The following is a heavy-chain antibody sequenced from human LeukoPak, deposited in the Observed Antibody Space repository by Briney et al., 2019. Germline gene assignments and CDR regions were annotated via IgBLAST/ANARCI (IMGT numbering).Heavy chain of an antibody. CDR2: IGSKAFSGTT. V-gene: IGHV3-49*04. Sequence: GGSLRLSCTGSGFTFGDYAMSWVRQAPGKGLEWVGFIGSKAFSGTTEYAASVKGGFTISRDESKSIAYLQMNRLKTEDTAVFYCTRATYSGSWNFFDYWGQGTLVTVSS. D-gene: IGHD6-13*01. CDR1: GFTFGDYA. CDR3: TRATYSGSWNFFDY. J-gene: IGHJ4*02.